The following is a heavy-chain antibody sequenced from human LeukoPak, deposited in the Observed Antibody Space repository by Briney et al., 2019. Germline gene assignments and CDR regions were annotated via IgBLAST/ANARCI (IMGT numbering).Heavy chain of an antibody. Sequence: SETLSLTCTVSGGSISSSSYYWGWIRQPPGKGLEWIGSIYYSGSTYYNPSLKSRVTISVDTSKNQFSLKLSSVTAADTAVYYCARQRVNVGLDAFDIWGQGTMVTVSS. J-gene: IGHJ3*02. D-gene: IGHD3-16*01. CDR3: ARQRVNVGLDAFDI. CDR2: IYYSGST. V-gene: IGHV4-39*01. CDR1: GGSISSSSYY.